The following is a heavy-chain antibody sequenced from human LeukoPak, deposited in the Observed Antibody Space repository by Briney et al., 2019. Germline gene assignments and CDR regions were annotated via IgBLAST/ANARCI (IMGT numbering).Heavy chain of an antibody. V-gene: IGHV3-30*02. J-gene: IGHJ4*02. CDR1: GIIFSTSD. CDR2: IRFDGNEK. CDR3: AKEQEGRRAAFNY. Sequence: GGSLRLSCAASGIIFSTSDMHWVRQAPGEGLEWVAFIRFDGNEKYYADSVKGRFIISRDNSKNTLYLQMSSLRAEDTAVYYCAKEQEGRRAAFNYWGQGTLVTVSS. D-gene: IGHD2-15*01.